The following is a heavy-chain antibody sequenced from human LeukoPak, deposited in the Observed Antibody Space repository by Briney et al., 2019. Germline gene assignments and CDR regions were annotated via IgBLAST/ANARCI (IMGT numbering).Heavy chain of an antibody. CDR1: GFTLSPYA. Sequence: GGSLRLSCTASGFTLSPYAMNWVRQAPGKGLEWVSAISGSGGSTYYADSVKGRFTISRDNSKNTLYLQMNSLRAEDTAVYYCAKVTSTGYYYYYGMDVWGQGTTVTVSS. CDR3: AKVTSTGYYYYYGMDV. CDR2: ISGSGGST. D-gene: IGHD3-9*01. J-gene: IGHJ6*02. V-gene: IGHV3-23*01.